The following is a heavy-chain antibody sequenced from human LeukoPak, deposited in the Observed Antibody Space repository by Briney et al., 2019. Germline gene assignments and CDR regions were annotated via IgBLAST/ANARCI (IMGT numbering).Heavy chain of an antibody. D-gene: IGHD1-26*01. CDR1: TFTLTTYS. Sequence: PGQCLRLSCVVSTFTLTTYSMDCVRQLPREGLEWVSSIRSSSTYIYHADSVKGQFTISRDNAKNSLYLQMNSLRAEHTAVYYCARDSGIYRTIDYWGQGTLVTVSS. CDR2: IRSSSTYI. J-gene: IGHJ4*02. CDR3: ARDSGIYRTIDY. V-gene: IGHV3-21*01.